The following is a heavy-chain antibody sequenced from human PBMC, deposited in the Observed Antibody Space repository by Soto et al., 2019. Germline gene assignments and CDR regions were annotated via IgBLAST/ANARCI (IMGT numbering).Heavy chain of an antibody. CDR3: ALIKDCSRTDCYLASFDP. CDR1: GLSLSNGRLG. V-gene: IGHV2-26*01. D-gene: IGHD2-2*01. CDR2: IFSNDDK. J-gene: IGHJ5*02. Sequence: QVTLKESGPVLVKPTETLTLTCTVSGLSLSNGRLGVSWIRQPPGKALEWLAHIFSNDDKSYSTSLRSRLTTSKDTIRSHAVLTMTNMDPMDSDTYYCALIKDCSRTDCYLASFDPWGQGTLVTVSS.